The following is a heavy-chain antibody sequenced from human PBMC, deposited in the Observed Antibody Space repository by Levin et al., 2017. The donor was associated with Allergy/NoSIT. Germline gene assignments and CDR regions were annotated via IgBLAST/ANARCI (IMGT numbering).Heavy chain of an antibody. J-gene: IGHJ4*02. CDR1: GYTFTSYG. CDR3: ARDYGDYGLALFGY. V-gene: IGHV1-18*01. Sequence: ASVKVSCKASGYTFTSYGISWVRQAPGQGLEWMGWISAYNGNTNYAQKLQGRVTMTTDTSTSTAYMELRSLRSDDTAVYYCARDYGDYGLALFGYWGQGTLVTVSS. CDR2: ISAYNGNT. D-gene: IGHD4-17*01.